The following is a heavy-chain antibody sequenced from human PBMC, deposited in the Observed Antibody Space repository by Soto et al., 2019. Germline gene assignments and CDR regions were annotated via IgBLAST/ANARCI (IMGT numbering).Heavy chain of an antibody. D-gene: IGHD2-15*01. J-gene: IGHJ5*02. CDR1: GGSISSSSYY. CDR2: IYYSGST. CDR3: ARPLSADYCSGGSCPGGWFDP. V-gene: IGHV4-39*01. Sequence: SETLSLTCTVSGGSISSSSYYWGWIRQPPGKGLEWIGSIYYSGSTYYNPSLKSRATISVDTSKNQFSLKLGSVTAADTAVYYCARPLSADYCSGGSCPGGWFDPWGQGTLVTVSS.